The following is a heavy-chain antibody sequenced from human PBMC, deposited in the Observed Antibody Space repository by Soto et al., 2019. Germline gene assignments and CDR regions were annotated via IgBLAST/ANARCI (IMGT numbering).Heavy chain of an antibody. V-gene: IGHV3-21*06. Sequence: VGSLSLSCAAYGFTFTRYSMNWVRQAPGKGLEWVSSISSTTNYIYYGDSMKGRFTISRDNAKNSLYLEMNSLRAEDTAVYYCARESEDLTSNFDYWGQGTLVTVSS. CDR2: ISSTTNYI. CDR1: GFTFTRYS. J-gene: IGHJ4*02. CDR3: ARESEDLTSNFDY.